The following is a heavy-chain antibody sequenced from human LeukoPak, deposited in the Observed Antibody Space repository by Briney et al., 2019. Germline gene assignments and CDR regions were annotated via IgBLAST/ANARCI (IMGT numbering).Heavy chain of an antibody. CDR3: AREDGIAGYYYYGMDV. Sequence: SETLSLTCTVSGGSISSYYWSWIRQPAGKGLEWIGRIYTRGSTNYNPSLKSRVTMSVDTSKNQFSLKLSSVTAADTAVYHCAREDGIAGYYYYGMDVWGQGTTVTVSS. CDR2: IYTRGST. J-gene: IGHJ6*02. V-gene: IGHV4-4*07. CDR1: GGSISSYY. D-gene: IGHD5-24*01.